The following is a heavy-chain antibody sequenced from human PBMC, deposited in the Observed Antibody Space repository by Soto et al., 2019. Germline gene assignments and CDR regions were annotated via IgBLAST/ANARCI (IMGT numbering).Heavy chain of an antibody. CDR1: GYTFTGYA. CDR2: INAGNGNT. J-gene: IGHJ4*02. V-gene: IGHV1-3*05. Sequence: QVQLVQSGAEEKKPGASVKVSCKASGYTFTGYAMHWVRQAPGQRLEWMGWINAGNGNTKYSQKFQGRVTITRDTSASTAYMELRSLRSEDTGVYYCARAVAVAADFDYWGQGTLVTVSS. CDR3: ARAVAVAADFDY. D-gene: IGHD6-19*01.